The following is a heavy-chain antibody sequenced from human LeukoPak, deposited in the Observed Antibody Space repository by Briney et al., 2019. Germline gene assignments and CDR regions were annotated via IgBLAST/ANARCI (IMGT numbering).Heavy chain of an antibody. J-gene: IGHJ1*01. CDR2: IVVGSGNT. CDR1: GLTFTSSA. V-gene: IGHV1-58*01. CDR3: AAEPYYYDSSGSEEYFQH. Sequence: SVKVSCKASGLTFTSSAVQWVRQARGQRLEWIGWIVVGSGNTNYAQKFQERVTITRDMSTSTAYMELSSLRSEDTAVYYCAAEPYYYDSSGSEEYFQHWGQGTLVTVSS. D-gene: IGHD3-22*01.